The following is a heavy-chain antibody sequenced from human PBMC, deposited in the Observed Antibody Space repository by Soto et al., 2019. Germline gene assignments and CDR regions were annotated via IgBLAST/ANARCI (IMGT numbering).Heavy chain of an antibody. J-gene: IGHJ6*02. CDR3: ARDRVYCGGDCYSTGRFGYYYYGMDV. CDR1: GYTFTGYY. V-gene: IGHV1-2*04. Sequence: ASGKVSCKASGYTFTGYYMHCVRQAPGQVLEWMGWINPNSGGTNYAQKFQGWVTMTRDTSISTAYMELSRLRSDDTAVYYCARDRVYCGGDCYSTGRFGYYYYGMDVWGQGTTVTVSS. D-gene: IGHD2-21*02. CDR2: INPNSGGT.